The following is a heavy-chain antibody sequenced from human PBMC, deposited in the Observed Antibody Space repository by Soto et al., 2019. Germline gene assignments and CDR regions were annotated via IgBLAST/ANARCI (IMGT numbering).Heavy chain of an antibody. CDR2: ISGSGGST. V-gene: IGHV3-23*01. Sequence: GGSLRLSCAASGFTCSGYAMSWVRQAPGKGLEWVSAISGSGGSTYYADSVKGRFTISRDNSKNTLYLQMNSLRAEDTAVYYCAKDAAFLLLWEVGDAFDIWGQGTMVTVSS. CDR1: GFTCSGYA. J-gene: IGHJ3*02. D-gene: IGHD3-10*01. CDR3: AKDAAFLLLWEVGDAFDI.